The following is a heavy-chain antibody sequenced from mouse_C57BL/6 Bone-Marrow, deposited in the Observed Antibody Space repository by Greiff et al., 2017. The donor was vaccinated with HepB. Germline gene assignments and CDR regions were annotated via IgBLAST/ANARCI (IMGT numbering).Heavy chain of an antibody. J-gene: IGHJ3*01. V-gene: IGHV14-3*01. CDR2: IDPANGNT. CDR3: ADFYYDYDGGFAY. Sequence: DVKLQESVAELVRPGASVKLSCTASGFNIKNTYMHWVKQRPEQGLEWIGRIDPANGNTKYAPKFQGKATITADTSSNTAYLQLSSLTSEDTAIYYCADFYYDYDGGFAYWGQGTLVTVSA. CDR1: GFNIKNTY. D-gene: IGHD2-4*01.